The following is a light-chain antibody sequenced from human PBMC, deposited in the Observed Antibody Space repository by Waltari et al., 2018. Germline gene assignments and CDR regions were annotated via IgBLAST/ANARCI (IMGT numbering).Light chain of an antibody. J-gene: IGLJ1*01. V-gene: IGLV2-11*01. Sequence: QSALTQPRPVSGSPGQSVTISCIGTRSDVGGYNYVSWYQQYPGKAPKLVIYDVNKRPSGVPDRFSGSKSGNTASLTISGLQAEDEADYYCCSYAGSSTFYVFGSGTEVTV. CDR1: RSDVGGYNY. CDR2: DVN. CDR3: CSYAGSSTFYV.